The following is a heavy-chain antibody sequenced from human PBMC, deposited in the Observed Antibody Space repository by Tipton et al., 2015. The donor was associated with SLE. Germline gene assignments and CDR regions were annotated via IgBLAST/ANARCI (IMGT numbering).Heavy chain of an antibody. V-gene: IGHV3-23*01. CDR2: IGGSGATT. Sequence: SLRLSCAASGFTFSIYAMSWVRQAPGKGLEWVSSIGGSGATTYYADSVKGRFTISRDNSKNTLFLQMTSLRAEDTAVYYCAAPAWEVDYWGQGTLVTVSS. D-gene: IGHD1-26*01. CDR3: AAPAWEVDY. J-gene: IGHJ4*02. CDR1: GFTFSIYA.